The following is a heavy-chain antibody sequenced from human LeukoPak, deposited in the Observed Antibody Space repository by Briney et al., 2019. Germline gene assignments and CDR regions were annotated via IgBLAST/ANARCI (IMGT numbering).Heavy chain of an antibody. D-gene: IGHD3-3*01. CDR3: ARGTYYDFWSPSGAFDI. J-gene: IGHJ3*02. V-gene: IGHV4-4*07. Sequence: PSETLSLTCTVSGGSISSHYWSWIRQPAGKGLEWIGRIYSSGSTNYNPSLKSRVTMSVDTSKNQFSLKLSSVTAADTAVYYCARGTYYDFWSPSGAFDIWGQGTMVTVSS. CDR1: GGSISSHY. CDR2: IYSSGST.